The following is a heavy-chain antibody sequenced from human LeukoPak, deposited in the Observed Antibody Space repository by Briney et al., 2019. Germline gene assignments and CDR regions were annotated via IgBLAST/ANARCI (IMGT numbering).Heavy chain of an antibody. V-gene: IGHV1-69*13. D-gene: IGHD2-2*02. Sequence: ASVKVSCKASGGTSKNYVITWVRQAPGQGLEWMGNIMPIFGTINYAQTLQGRLTISADESTSTAYMELSSLTSDDTAFYYCAIEGGLGMDSLLYRWFDPWGQGTLVTVSS. CDR3: AIEGGLGMDSLLYRWFDP. CDR1: GGTSKNYV. CDR2: IMPIFGTI. J-gene: IGHJ5*02.